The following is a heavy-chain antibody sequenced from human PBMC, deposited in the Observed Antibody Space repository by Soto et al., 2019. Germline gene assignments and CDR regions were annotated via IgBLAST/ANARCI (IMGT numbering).Heavy chain of an antibody. CDR2: TYSGGAT. CDR3: ATSLLWFGELRS. Sequence: GGSLRLSCAASGITVSTSYMSWVRQAPGKGLEWVSLTYSGGATYYADSVKGRFSISRDNFNNTVYFQMNSLRAEDTAMYYCATSLLWFGELRSWGQGTLVTVSS. J-gene: IGHJ5*02. CDR1: GITVSTSY. V-gene: IGHV3-66*01. D-gene: IGHD3-10*01.